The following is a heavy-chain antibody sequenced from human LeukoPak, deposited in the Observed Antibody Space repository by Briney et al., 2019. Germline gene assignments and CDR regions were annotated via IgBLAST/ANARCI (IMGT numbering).Heavy chain of an antibody. J-gene: IGHJ4*02. CDR2: INHSGST. CDR1: GGSISSYY. D-gene: IGHD2-2*01. CDR3: AGRGYCSSTSCYGFDY. V-gene: IGHV4-34*01. Sequence: SETLSLTCTVSGGSISSYYWSWIRQPPGKGLEWIGEINHSGSTNYNPSLKSRVTISVDTSKNQFSLKLSSVTAADTAVYYCAGRGYCSSTSCYGFDYWGQGTLVTVSS.